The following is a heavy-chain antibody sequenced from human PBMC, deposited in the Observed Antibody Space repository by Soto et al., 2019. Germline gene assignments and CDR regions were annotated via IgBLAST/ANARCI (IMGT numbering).Heavy chain of an antibody. CDR2: IYYSGTS. J-gene: IGHJ4*02. Sequence: SETLSLTCTFSGGSISTSAYYLGWIRQPPGKGLEWIGTIYYSGTSYHNPSLKSRVTISVDTYKNQFSLQLNSVTPEDTAVYYCARSDLYYYGSGSYSYFDYWGQGTLVTVSS. CDR3: ARSDLYYYGSGSYSYFDY. D-gene: IGHD3-10*01. CDR1: GGSISTSAYY. V-gene: IGHV4-39*01.